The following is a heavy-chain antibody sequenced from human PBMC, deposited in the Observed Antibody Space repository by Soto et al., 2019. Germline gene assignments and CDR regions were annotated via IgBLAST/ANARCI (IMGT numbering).Heavy chain of an antibody. CDR3: ARDHGVVTADI. V-gene: IGHV1-2*02. D-gene: IGHD4-17*01. CDR2: INPNSGAT. J-gene: IGHJ3*02. CDR1: GYTFTAYY. Sequence: QVQLVQSGAEVKKPGASVKVSCKASGYTFTAYYLHWVRQAPGQGLEWMGWINPNSGATNYAQKFQGRVTVTRDTSINTVYMEMSRLRSDDTAIYYCARDHGVVTADIWGQGTMVTVSS.